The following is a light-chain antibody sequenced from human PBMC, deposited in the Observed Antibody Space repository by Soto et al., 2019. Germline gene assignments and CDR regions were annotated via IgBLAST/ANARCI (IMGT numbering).Light chain of an antibody. CDR2: EVS. V-gene: IGLV2-14*01. Sequence: QSAXTQPASVSXXPGQSITISCXGTSSDVGGYNYVSWYQQHPGKAPKLMIYEVSNRPSGVSNRFSGSKSGNTASLTISGLQAEDEADYYCSSYTSSSTVVFGGGTKLTVL. J-gene: IGLJ2*01. CDR3: SSYTSSSTVV. CDR1: SSDVGGYNY.